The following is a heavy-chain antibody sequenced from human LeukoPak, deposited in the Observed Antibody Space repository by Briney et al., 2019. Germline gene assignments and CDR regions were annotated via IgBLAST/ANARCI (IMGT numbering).Heavy chain of an antibody. D-gene: IGHD6-13*01. CDR3: AKGYSSSWYYFDY. V-gene: IGHV3-23*01. J-gene: IGHJ4*02. CDR1: GFTFSSYA. CDR2: ISGSGGST. Sequence: GGSLRLSCAASGFTFSSYAMSWVRQAPGKGLEWVSAISGSGGSTYNADSVKGRFTISRDNSENTLYLQMNSLRAEDTAVYYCAKGYSSSWYYFDYWGQGTLVTVSS.